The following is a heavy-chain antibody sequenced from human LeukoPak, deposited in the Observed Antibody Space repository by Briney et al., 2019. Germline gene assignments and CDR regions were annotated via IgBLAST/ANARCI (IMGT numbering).Heavy chain of an antibody. Sequence: PSETLSLTCTVSGGSISSYYWSWIRQPPGKGLEWIAYIHYSGTTNHNPSLKSRVTISLDTSKNQLSLNLTSVTAADTAVYYCARGGVLPRGFDSWGQGTLVTVSS. CDR1: GGSISSYY. J-gene: IGHJ5*01. V-gene: IGHV4-59*01. CDR2: IHYSGTT. CDR3: ARGGVLPRGFDS. D-gene: IGHD3-16*01.